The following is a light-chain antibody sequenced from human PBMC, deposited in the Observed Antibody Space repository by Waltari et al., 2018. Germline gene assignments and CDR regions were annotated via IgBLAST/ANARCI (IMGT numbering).Light chain of an antibody. CDR2: QDS. V-gene: IGLV3-1*01. CDR1: KLGDKY. J-gene: IGLJ2*01. Sequence: SYELTQPPSVSVSPGQTASITCSGDKLGDKYACWYQQKPGKSPVLVIYQDSKRPSGIPELFSGSNSGNTATLTISGTQAMDEADYYCQAWDSSTAVVFGGGTKLTVL. CDR3: QAWDSSTAVV.